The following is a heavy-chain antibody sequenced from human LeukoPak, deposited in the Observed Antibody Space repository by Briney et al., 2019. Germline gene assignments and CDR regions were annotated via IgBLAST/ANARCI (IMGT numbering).Heavy chain of an antibody. CDR2: INHSGST. J-gene: IGHJ3*02. D-gene: IGHD3-10*01. Sequence: SETLSPTCAVYGGSFSGYYWSWIRQPPGKGLEWIGEINHSGSTNYNPSLKSRVTISVDTSKNQFSLKLSSVTAADTAMYYCARDRGLWLGEARDAFDIWGQGTMVTVSS. CDR3: ARDRGLWLGEARDAFDI. CDR1: GGSFSGYY. V-gene: IGHV4-34*01.